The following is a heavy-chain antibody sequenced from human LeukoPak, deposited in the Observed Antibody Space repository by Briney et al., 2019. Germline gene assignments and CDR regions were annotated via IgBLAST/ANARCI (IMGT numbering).Heavy chain of an antibody. Sequence: PGGSLRLSCAASGFTFNSYAMSWVRQAPGKGLEWVSAISGSGGVTYYADSVKGRFTISRDNSMNTLYLQMDSLRAEDTAEYYCAKGFDTSGYDVWGQGTMVTVSS. CDR3: AKGFDTSGYDV. D-gene: IGHD3-22*01. V-gene: IGHV3-23*01. CDR2: ISGSGGVT. J-gene: IGHJ3*01. CDR1: GFTFNSYA.